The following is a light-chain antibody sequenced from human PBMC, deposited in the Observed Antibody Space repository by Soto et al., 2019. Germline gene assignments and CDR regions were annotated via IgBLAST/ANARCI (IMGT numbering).Light chain of an antibody. CDR3: AAWDDSLFARV. Sequence: QAVVTQPPSASGPPGQRVTISCSGSGSNIGSNPVTWYQQLPGTAPTLLIYANYLRPSGVPDRFSGSKSGTSASLAISGLQSEDEALYDCAAWDDSLFARVFGGGTKLTVL. V-gene: IGLV1-44*01. J-gene: IGLJ3*02. CDR2: ANY. CDR1: GSNIGSNP.